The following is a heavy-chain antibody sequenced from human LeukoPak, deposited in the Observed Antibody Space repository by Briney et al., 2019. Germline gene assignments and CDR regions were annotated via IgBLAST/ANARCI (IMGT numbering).Heavy chain of an antibody. J-gene: IGHJ5*02. Sequence: ASVKVSCKASGYTFSGFTGCYIHWVRQAPGQGLEWMGWLNPNSGGTNSAQKFQGRVTMTRDTSISTAYMELSRLGSDDTAVYYCARGGESKEAVVLKWWFDPWGQGTLVTVSS. V-gene: IGHV1-2*02. CDR2: LNPNSGGT. D-gene: IGHD6-19*01. CDR1: GYTFSGFTGCY. CDR3: ARGGESKEAVVLKWWFDP.